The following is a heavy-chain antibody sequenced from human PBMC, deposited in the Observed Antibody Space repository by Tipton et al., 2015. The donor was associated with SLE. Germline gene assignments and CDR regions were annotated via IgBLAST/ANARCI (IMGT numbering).Heavy chain of an antibody. Sequence: TLSLTCTVSGGSISSGSYYWSRIRQPAGKGLEWIGYIYYSGSTNYNPSLKSRATISVDTSKNQFSLKLSSVTAADTAVYYCARDLQLYYYGSGKWAFDIWGQGTMVTVSS. J-gene: IGHJ3*02. D-gene: IGHD3-10*01. V-gene: IGHV4-61*10. CDR2: IYYSGST. CDR1: GGSISSGSYY. CDR3: ARDLQLYYYGSGKWAFDI.